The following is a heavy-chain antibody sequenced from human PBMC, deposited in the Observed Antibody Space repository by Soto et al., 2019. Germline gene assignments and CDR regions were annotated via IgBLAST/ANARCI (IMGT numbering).Heavy chain of an antibody. CDR3: ARMESFGSLNWFDP. D-gene: IGHD5-18*01. V-gene: IGHV1-8*02. CDR1: GYTFTNNY. CDR2: MNPGSGDT. Sequence: GASVNVSCKSSGYTFTNNYVSWVRQATGQGLECMGWMNPGSGDTGYAQKFQGRVTMTRDISIATAYMELNSLTSEDTAIYYCARMESFGSLNWFDPWGQGTLVTVSS. J-gene: IGHJ5*02.